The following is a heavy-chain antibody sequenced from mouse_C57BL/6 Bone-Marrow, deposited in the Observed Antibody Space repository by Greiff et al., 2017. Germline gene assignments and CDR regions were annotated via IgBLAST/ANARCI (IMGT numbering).Heavy chain of an antibody. CDR3: TIYYGKGDYAMDY. D-gene: IGHD2-1*01. CDR1: GYTFTDYE. V-gene: IGHV1-15*01. Sequence: QVHVKQSGAELVRPGASVTLSCKASGYTFTDYEMHWVKQTPVHGLEWIGAIDPETGGTAYNQKFKGKAILTADKSSSTAYMELRSLTSEDSAVYYCTIYYGKGDYAMDYWGQGTSVTVSS. CDR2: IDPETGGT. J-gene: IGHJ4*01.